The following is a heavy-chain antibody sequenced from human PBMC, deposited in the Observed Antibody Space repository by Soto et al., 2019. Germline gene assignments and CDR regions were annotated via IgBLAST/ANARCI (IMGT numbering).Heavy chain of an antibody. J-gene: IGHJ5*02. CDR2: IYHTGNA. CDR3: ARNWDYVGMNWVDP. CDR1: GGSLTSPGYS. Sequence: QLLLEESGSGLVRPSQTLSLTCGVSGGSLTSPGYSWTWIRQTPGQGLEWIGHIYHTGNAYYNPSLKRRVTLSKDPAKNRISPKLTSVNAAYTAIYYCARNWDYVGMNWVDPWGQGTLVTISS. D-gene: IGHD3-16*01. V-gene: IGHV4-30-2*01.